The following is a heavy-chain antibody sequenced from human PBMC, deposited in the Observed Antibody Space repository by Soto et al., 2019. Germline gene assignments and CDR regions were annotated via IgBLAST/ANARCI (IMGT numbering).Heavy chain of an antibody. CDR2: IYYSGST. CDR1: GGSISSYY. Sequence: SETLSLTCTVSGGSISSYYWSWIRQPPGNGLEWIGYIYYSGSTNYNPSLKSRVTISVDTSKNQFSLKLSSVTAADTAVYYCARSEEDCSGGSCSLFDYWGQGTLVTVSS. J-gene: IGHJ4*02. D-gene: IGHD2-15*01. V-gene: IGHV4-59*01. CDR3: ARSEEDCSGGSCSLFDY.